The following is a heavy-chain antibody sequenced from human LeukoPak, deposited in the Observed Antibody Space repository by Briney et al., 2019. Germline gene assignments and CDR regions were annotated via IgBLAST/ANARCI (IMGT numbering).Heavy chain of an antibody. CDR1: GGSIRSGGYY. J-gene: IGHJ3*02. D-gene: IGHD4-23*01. V-gene: IGHV4-39*07. CDR2: IYYSGST. CDR3: ARQVVTTVGSAFDI. Sequence: SETLSLTCTVSGGSIRSGGYYWGWIRQPPGKGLEWIATIYYSGSTNYNPSLKSRVTISVDKSKNQFSLKLNSVTAADTALYYCARQVVTTVGSAFDIWGQGTMVTVSS.